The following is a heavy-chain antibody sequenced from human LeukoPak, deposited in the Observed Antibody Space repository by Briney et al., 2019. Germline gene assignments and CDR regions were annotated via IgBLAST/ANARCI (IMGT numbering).Heavy chain of an antibody. Sequence: GGSLRLSCAASGFTFGSYAMSWVRQTPGKGLEWVSAISGSAGSSGDSTGGGRTYYADFVKGRFTISRDNSKNTLYLQMNSLKPEDTAVYYCASSNEFYYDTSTYVDYWGQGTLVTVSS. CDR3: ASSNEFYYDTSTYVDY. D-gene: IGHD3-22*01. J-gene: IGHJ4*02. CDR1: GFTFGSYA. CDR2: ISGSAGSSGDSTGGGRT. V-gene: IGHV3-23*01.